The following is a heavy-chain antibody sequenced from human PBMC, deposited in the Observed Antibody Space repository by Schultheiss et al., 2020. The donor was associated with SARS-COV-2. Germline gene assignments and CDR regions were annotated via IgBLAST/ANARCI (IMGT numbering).Heavy chain of an antibody. CDR2: ISYDGSNK. J-gene: IGHJ6*02. Sequence: GGSLRLSCATSGFTFSLYGMHWVRQAPGKGLEWVAVISYDGSNKYYADSVKGRFTISRDNSKNTLYLQMNSLRAEDTAVYYCAKVGRYRSSTSCQYYYYYYGMDVWGQGTTVTVSS. V-gene: IGHV3-30*18. CDR3: AKVGRYRSSTSCQYYYYYYGMDV. D-gene: IGHD2-2*01. CDR1: GFTFSLYG.